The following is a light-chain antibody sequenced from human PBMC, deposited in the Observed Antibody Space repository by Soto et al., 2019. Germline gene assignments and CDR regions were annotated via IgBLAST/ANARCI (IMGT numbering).Light chain of an antibody. CDR3: QQANSFPLT. V-gene: IGKV1-12*01. CDR2: DAS. CDR1: QGVRSW. J-gene: IGKJ4*01. Sequence: DIQMTQSPSAVSAFVGDRVTITCRASQGVRSWLAWYQQKPGKAPKLLIYDASTLQSGVPSRFSGSGSGTDFPLTINSLQPEDFATYYCQQANSFPLTFGGGTKVEMK.